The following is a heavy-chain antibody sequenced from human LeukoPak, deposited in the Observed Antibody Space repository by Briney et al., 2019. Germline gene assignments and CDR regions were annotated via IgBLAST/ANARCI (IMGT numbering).Heavy chain of an antibody. CDR2: IYYSGST. Sequence: PSEALSLTCTVSGGSISSSSYYWGWIHQPPGKGLDWIGSIYYSGSTYYNPSLKSRVTISVDTSKNQFSLKLSSVTAADTAVYYCARPLQLSGSHQSPYYYYMDVWGKGTTVTVSS. CDR1: GGSISSSSYY. D-gene: IGHD3-10*01. J-gene: IGHJ6*03. CDR3: ARPLQLSGSHQSPYYYYMDV. V-gene: IGHV4-39*01.